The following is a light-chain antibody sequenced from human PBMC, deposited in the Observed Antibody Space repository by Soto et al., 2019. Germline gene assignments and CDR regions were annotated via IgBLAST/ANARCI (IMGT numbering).Light chain of an antibody. CDR2: NND. CDR1: SSNIGTNT. Sequence: QAVVTQPPSASGTPGQGGTISCSGSSSNIGTNTVNWYKQLPGTAPKLLIYNNDLRPSGVPDRFSGSKSGTSASLAISGLQSEDEADYYCEAWDDSRYGAVFGGVTKLTVL. CDR3: EAWDDSRYGAV. V-gene: IGLV1-44*01. J-gene: IGLJ2*01.